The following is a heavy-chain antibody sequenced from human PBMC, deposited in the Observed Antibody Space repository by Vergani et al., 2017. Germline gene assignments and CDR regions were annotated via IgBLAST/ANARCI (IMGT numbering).Heavy chain of an antibody. V-gene: IGHV4-39*01. CDR3: ASGYYDSSGPRWYTAPNAFDI. CDR1: GGSISSSSYY. D-gene: IGHD3-22*01. CDR2: IYYSGST. Sequence: QLQLQESGPGLVKPSETLSLTCTVSGGSISSSSYYWGWIRQPPGKGLGWIGSIYYSGSTYYNPSLKSRVTISVDTSKNQFSLKLSSVTAADTAVYYCASGYYDSSGPRWYTAPNAFDIWGQGTMVTVSS. J-gene: IGHJ3*02.